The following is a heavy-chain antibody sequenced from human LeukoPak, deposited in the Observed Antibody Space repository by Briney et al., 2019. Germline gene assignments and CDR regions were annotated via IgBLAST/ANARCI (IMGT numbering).Heavy chain of an antibody. CDR2: ISGSGGST. Sequence: GGSLRLSCAASGFTFSSYAMSWVRQAPGKGLEWVSAISGSGGSTYYADSVKGRFTISRDNSKNTLYLQMNSLRAEDTAVYYCAKPSGADIVVVVAATYYWGQGTLVTVSS. V-gene: IGHV3-23*01. CDR1: GFTFSSYA. D-gene: IGHD2-15*01. CDR3: AKPSGADIVVVVAATYY. J-gene: IGHJ4*02.